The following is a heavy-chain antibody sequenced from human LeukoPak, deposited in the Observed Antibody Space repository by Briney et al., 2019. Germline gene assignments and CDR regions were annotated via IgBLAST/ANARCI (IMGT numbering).Heavy chain of an antibody. CDR2: IKATGST. J-gene: IGHJ5*01. Sequence: SETLSLTCSVSGGSIDSGGYHWNWIRQSPGKGLECIGRIKATGSTTYSPSLKGRVTILLDKPKNQFSLTLTSVTAADTAVYYCARGFGYGSGDYSWFDSWGQGTLVSVSS. CDR3: ARGFGYGSGDYSWFDS. D-gene: IGHD3-10*01. V-gene: IGHV4-61*02. CDR1: GGSIDSGGYH.